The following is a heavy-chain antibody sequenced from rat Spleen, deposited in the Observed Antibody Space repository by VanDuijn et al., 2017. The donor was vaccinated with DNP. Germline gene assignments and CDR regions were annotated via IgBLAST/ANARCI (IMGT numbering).Heavy chain of an antibody. Sequence: EVQLQESGSGLVKPSQSLSLTCSVTGYSITTNFLGCLRKFPGNKMEYIGHISYSGSTNYNPSLKSRISITRDTSKNHFFLQLNSVTNKDTATYYCARWTRYFDSWGQGVLVTVSS. V-gene: IGHV3-1*01. D-gene: IGHD1-7*01. CDR1: GYSITTNF. CDR3: ARWTRYFDS. J-gene: IGHJ2*01. CDR2: ISYSGST.